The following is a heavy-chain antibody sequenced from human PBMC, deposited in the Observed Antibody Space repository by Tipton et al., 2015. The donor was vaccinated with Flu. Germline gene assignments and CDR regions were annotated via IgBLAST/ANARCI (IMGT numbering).Heavy chain of an antibody. CDR2: ISSSSSTI. D-gene: IGHD3-3*01. CDR3: ARGAYYDFWSGYSYSYYYYMDV. CDR1: GFTFSSYS. V-gene: IGHV3-48*01. Sequence: SLRLSCAASGFTFSSYSMNWVRQAPGKGLEWVSYISSSSSTIYYADSVKGRFTISRDNAKNSLYLQMNSLRAEDTAVYYCARGAYYDFWSGYSYSYYYYMDVWGKGTTATVSS. J-gene: IGHJ6*03.